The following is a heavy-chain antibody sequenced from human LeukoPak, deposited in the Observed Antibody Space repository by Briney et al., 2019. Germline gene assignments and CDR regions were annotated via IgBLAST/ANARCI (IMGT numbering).Heavy chain of an antibody. D-gene: IGHD3-22*01. CDR1: GGSFSGYY. J-gene: IGHJ4*02. V-gene: IGHV4-34*01. CDR3: ATPDSSGYYYLY. Sequence: SETLSLTCAVYGGSFSGYYWSWIRQPPGKGLEWIGEINHSGSTNYNPSLKSRVTISVDTSQNQFSLKLSSVTAADTAVYYCATPDSSGYYYLYWGQGTLVTVSS. CDR2: INHSGST.